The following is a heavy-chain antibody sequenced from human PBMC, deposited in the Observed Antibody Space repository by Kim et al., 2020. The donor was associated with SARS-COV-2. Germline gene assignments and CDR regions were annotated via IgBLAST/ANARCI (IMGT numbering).Heavy chain of an antibody. J-gene: IGHJ6*03. D-gene: IGHD3-10*01. CDR2: INHSGST. Sequence: SETLSLTCAVYGGSFSGYYWRWIRQPPGKGLEWIGEINHSGSTNYNPSLKSRVTISVDTSKNQFSLKLSSVTAADTAVYYCARCPMVRGVINLRDYYYYMDVWGKGTTVTVSS. CDR1: GGSFSGYY. CDR3: ARCPMVRGVINLRDYYYYMDV. V-gene: IGHV4-34*01.